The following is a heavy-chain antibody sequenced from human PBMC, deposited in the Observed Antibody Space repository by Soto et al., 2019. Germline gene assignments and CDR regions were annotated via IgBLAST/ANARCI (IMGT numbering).Heavy chain of an antibody. Sequence: ASVKVSCKASGYTFTSYGISCVLQAPGQGLEWMGWISAYNGNTNYAQKLQGRVTMTTDTSTSTAYMELRSLRSDDTAVYYCGIAAAGTSQIDYWGQGTLVTVSS. J-gene: IGHJ4*02. V-gene: IGHV1-18*01. CDR1: GYTFTSYG. D-gene: IGHD6-13*01. CDR3: GIAAAGTSQIDY. CDR2: ISAYNGNT.